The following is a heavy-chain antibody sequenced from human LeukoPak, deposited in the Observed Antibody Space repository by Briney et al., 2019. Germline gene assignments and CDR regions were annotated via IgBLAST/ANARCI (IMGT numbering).Heavy chain of an antibody. D-gene: IGHD4-17*01. J-gene: IGHJ5*02. CDR1: GGTFSSYA. Sequence: GASGKVSCKASGGTFSSYAISWVRQAPGQGLEWMGRIIPIFGIANYAQKFQGRVTITADKSTSTAYMELSSLRSEDTAVYYCARARTTVTTSPDWFDPWGQGTLVTVSS. CDR2: IIPIFGIA. CDR3: ARARTTVTTSPDWFDP. V-gene: IGHV1-69*04.